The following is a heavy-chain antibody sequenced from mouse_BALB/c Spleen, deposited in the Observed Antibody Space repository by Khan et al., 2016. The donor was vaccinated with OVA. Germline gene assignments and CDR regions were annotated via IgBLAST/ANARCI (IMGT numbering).Heavy chain of an antibody. V-gene: IGHV2-2*02. Sequence: QVRLQQSGPGLVQPSQSLSITCTVSGFSLTNYGVHWVRQSPGKGLEWLGVIWSGGITDYNETFISRLSISKDISNIQVFFKRNSLQANDTSIYYCAKNSNGYFDYWGQGTTLTVSS. CDR1: GFSLTNYG. D-gene: IGHD2-5*01. J-gene: IGHJ2*01. CDR3: AKNSNGYFDY. CDR2: IWSGGIT.